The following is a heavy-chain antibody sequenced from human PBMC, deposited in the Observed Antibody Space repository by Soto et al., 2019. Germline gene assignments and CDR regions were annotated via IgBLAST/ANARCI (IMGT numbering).Heavy chain of an antibody. J-gene: IGHJ4*02. CDR1: GFTFDDYA. Sequence: EVHLVESGGGLVQPGRSLRLSCAASGFTFDDYAMHWVRQAPGKGLEWVSGISWNSDSTGYADSVKGRFTISRDNAKNSLFLQMNSLRAEDTALYFCAKDTYIIVGGIHIDFWGRGTLVSVSS. CDR2: ISWNSDST. D-gene: IGHD1-26*01. CDR3: AKDTYIIVGGIHIDF. V-gene: IGHV3-9*01.